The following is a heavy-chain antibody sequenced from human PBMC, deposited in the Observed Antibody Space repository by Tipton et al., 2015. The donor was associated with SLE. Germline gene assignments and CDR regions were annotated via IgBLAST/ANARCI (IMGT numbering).Heavy chain of an antibody. CDR3: ARGGVGGYDYFDF. Sequence: TLSLTCTVSGGSISSSSYYWGWIRQPPGKGLEWIGHISYSGSPYYNPSLRSRVTISVDTSKNHFSLKLSSVTAADTAVYYCARGGVGGYDYFDFWGPGTLVTVSS. D-gene: IGHD5-12*01. V-gene: IGHV4-31*03. CDR2: ISYSGSP. J-gene: IGHJ4*02. CDR1: GGSISSSSYY.